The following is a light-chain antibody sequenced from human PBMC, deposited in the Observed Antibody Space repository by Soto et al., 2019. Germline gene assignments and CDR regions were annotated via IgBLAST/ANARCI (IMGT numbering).Light chain of an antibody. J-gene: IGLJ1*01. CDR2: SNN. CDR3: AAWDDSLNALV. V-gene: IGLV1-44*01. Sequence: QSVLTQPPSASGTPGQRVTISCSGSSSNIGSNTVSWYRQVPGTAPKLLIYSNNQRPSGVPDRFSGSKSGTSASLATSGLQSEDEAGYYCAAWDDSLNALVFGTGTKVTV. CDR1: SSNIGSNT.